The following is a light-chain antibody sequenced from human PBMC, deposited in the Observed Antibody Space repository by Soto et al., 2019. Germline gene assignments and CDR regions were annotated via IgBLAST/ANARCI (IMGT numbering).Light chain of an antibody. CDR3: NSYTRFSTYV. J-gene: IGLJ1*01. V-gene: IGLV2-14*01. CDR1: SSDVGLYDF. CDR2: EVT. Sequence: QSVLTQPASVSGSPGQSITISCTGASSDVGLYDFVSWYQQHPGKAPKLLIYEVTYRPSGVSSRFSGSKSGNTASLTISGLQADDEADYYCNSYTRFSTYVFGTGKKVTVL.